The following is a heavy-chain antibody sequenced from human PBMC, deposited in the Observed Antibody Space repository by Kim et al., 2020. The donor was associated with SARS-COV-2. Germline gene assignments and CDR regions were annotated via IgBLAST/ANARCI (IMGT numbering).Heavy chain of an antibody. D-gene: IGHD5-12*01. CDR3: ARDGVATTRYYYYYGMDV. CDR2: IYYSGST. J-gene: IGHJ6*02. Sequence: SETLSLTCTVSGGSVSSGCYYWSWIRQPPGKGLEWIGYIYYSGSTNHNPSLKSRVTISVDTSKNQFSLKLSSVTAADTAVYYCARDGVATTRYYYYYGMDVWGQGTTGTVSS. V-gene: IGHV4-61*01. CDR1: GGSVSSGCYY.